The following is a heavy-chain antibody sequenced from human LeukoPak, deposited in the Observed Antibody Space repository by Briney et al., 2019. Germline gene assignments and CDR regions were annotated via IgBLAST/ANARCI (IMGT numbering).Heavy chain of an antibody. CDR1: RFTFKNFG. D-gene: IGHD3-16*01. J-gene: IGHJ4*02. Sequence: GRSLRLSCAASRFTFKNFGMHWVRQAPGKGLEWVAVIWYDGSNQNYADSVKGRFTVSRDNSKNTLYLQMNSLRGEDTAMYYCVRHRGGLHYFDYWGQGALVTVSS. CDR3: VRHRGGLHYFDY. V-gene: IGHV3-33*01. CDR2: IWYDGSNQ.